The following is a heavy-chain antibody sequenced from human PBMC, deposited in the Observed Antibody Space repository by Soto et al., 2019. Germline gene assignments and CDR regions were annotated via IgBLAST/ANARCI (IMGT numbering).Heavy chain of an antibody. CDR1: GFTFSSYG. V-gene: IGHV3-30*03. J-gene: IGHJ4*02. CDR3: VSRYGSIHFDY. Sequence: QVQLVESGGGVVQPGRSLRLSCAASGFTFSSYGMHWVRQAPGKGLEWVAVISYDGSNKYYADSVKGRFTISRDNSKNTQYLQMNSLRAEDTAVYYSVSRYGSIHFDYWGQGTLVTVSS. D-gene: IGHD5-18*01. CDR2: ISYDGSNK.